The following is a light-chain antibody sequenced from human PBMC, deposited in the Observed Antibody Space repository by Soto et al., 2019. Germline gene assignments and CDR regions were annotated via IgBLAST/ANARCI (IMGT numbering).Light chain of an antibody. CDR2: EGS. CDR1: SSNIGSYNL. J-gene: IGLJ1*01. V-gene: IGLV2-23*01. Sequence: QSVLTQPASVSGSLGQSITISCTGTSSNIGSYNLVSWYQHHPGKAPKIIIFEGSKRPSGVSNRFSGSRSGSTASLTISGLQAEDEADYYCSSFAGTGTQYVFGSGTKVTVL. CDR3: SSFAGTGTQYV.